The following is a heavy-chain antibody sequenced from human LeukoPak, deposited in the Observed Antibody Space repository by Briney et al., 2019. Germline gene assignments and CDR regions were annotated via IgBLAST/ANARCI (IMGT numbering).Heavy chain of an antibody. J-gene: IGHJ5*02. D-gene: IGHD6-19*01. V-gene: IGHV4-59*08. CDR1: GGSISSYY. CDR3: ARHLGIAVASWFDP. CDR2: IYYSGST. Sequence: SETLSLTCTVSGGSISSYYWSWIRQPPGKGLEWIGYIYYSGSTNYNPSLKSRVTISVDTSKNQFSLKLSSVTAADTAVYYCARHLGIAVASWFDPWGQGTLVTVSS.